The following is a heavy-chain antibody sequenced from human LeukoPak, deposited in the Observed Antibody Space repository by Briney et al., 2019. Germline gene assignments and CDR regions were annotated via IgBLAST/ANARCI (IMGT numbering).Heavy chain of an antibody. J-gene: IGHJ6*03. D-gene: IGHD6-6*01. CDR3: ARGPRIAARLIYYYYYYMDV. CDR1: GYTFTGYY. Sequence: ASVKVSCKASGYTFTGYYMHWVRQAPGQGLEWMGWINPNSGGTNYAQKFQGRVTMTRDTSISTAYMELSRLRSDDTAVYYCARGPRIAARLIYYYYYYMDVWGKGTTVTVSS. V-gene: IGHV1-2*02. CDR2: INPNSGGT.